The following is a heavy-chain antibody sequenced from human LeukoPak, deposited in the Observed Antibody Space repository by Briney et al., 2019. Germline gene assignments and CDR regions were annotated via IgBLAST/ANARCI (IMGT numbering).Heavy chain of an antibody. CDR3: ARDAWGSSFDY. V-gene: IGHV3-7*01. CDR2: IKEDGSEK. J-gene: IGHJ4*02. CDR1: GFTFSSYW. D-gene: IGHD3-16*01. Sequence: GGSLRLSCAASGFTFSSYWMTWVRQAPGKGLEWVANIKEDGSEKYYVDSLKGRFTISRDNAKNSLYLQMNSLRAEDTAVYYCARDAWGSSFDYWGQGTLVTVSS.